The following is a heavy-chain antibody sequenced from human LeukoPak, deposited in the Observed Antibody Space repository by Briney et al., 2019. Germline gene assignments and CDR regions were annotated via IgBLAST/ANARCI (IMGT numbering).Heavy chain of an antibody. CDR1: GYTFTSYG. J-gene: IGHJ4*02. CDR2: VNPHSGGT. Sequence: ASVKVSCKASGYTFTSYGISWVRQAPGQGLEWMGWVNPHSGGTSYAAKFRGRVTLTRDTSTTTSYMDLSGLTSDDTAVYYCARDRSSLYNGNYAFWGQGTLVTVSS. D-gene: IGHD5-12*01. CDR3: ARDRSSLYNGNYAF. V-gene: IGHV1-2*02.